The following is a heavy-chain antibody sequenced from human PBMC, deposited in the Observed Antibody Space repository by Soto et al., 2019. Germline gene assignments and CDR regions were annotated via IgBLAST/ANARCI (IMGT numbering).Heavy chain of an antibody. CDR1: GGSINSAGYY. CDR3: ARDQITVVRGVITAHYGVYV. CDR2: IYYSGST. Sequence: QVQLQESGPGLLEPSQTLSLTCIVSGGSINSAGYYWSWIRQHPGTGLEWIGYIYYSGSTHYNPSHKSRFTISLDTSKNEFSLKLSSVTAADTAIYYCARDQITVVRGVITAHYGVYVWGQGTTVTVSS. D-gene: IGHD3-10*01. V-gene: IGHV4-31*03. J-gene: IGHJ6*02.